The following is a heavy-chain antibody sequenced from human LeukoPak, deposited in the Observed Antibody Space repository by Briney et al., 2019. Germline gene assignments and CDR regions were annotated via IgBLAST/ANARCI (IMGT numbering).Heavy chain of an antibody. CDR3: ARTLAARHTSGYIDY. D-gene: IGHD3-22*01. J-gene: IGHJ4*02. CDR2: IKEDGSDK. V-gene: IGHV3-7*01. Sequence: GGSLRLSCAASGFTFSSYWMNWVRQAPGKGLEWVANIKEDGSDKYYVDSVKGRFTISRDNGKNSLYLQMNSLRAEDTAVYYCARTLAARHTSGYIDYWGQGTLVTVSS. CDR1: GFTFSSYW.